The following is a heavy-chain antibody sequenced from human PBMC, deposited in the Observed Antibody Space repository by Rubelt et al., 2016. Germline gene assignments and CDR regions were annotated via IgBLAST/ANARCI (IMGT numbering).Heavy chain of an antibody. Sequence: EVQLVESGGGLVKPGGSLRLSCAASGFSFNTYSLTWVRQAPGKGLEWVTSISSSSCYLYYADSVTGRLTIPRDNPKNSRYLQMSRLRAEDTAGYYCARDAYSSGPAVDWGQGTLVTVSS. J-gene: IGHJ4*02. D-gene: IGHD3-22*01. CDR1: GFSFNTYS. V-gene: IGHV3-21*01. CDR2: ISSSSCYL. CDR3: ARDAYSSGPAVD.